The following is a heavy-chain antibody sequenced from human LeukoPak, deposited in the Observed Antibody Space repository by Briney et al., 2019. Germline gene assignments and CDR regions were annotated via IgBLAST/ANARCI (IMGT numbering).Heavy chain of an antibody. J-gene: IGHJ3*02. CDR1: GFTVSSNY. Sequence: GGSLRLSCAASGFTVSSNYMTWVRQAPGKGLEWVAVIYKSAITYHADTVKGRFTISRDNSKNTLYLQMNSLRAEDTAVYYCARDSYYYDSSGYYYHNAFDIWGQGTMVTVSS. CDR2: IYKSAIT. D-gene: IGHD3-22*01. V-gene: IGHV3-53*01. CDR3: ARDSYYYDSSGYYYHNAFDI.